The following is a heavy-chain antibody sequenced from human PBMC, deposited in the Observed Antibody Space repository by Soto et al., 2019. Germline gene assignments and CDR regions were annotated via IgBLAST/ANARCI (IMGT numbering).Heavy chain of an antibody. CDR1: GFTFDDYA. CDR3: ATLWELLSS. V-gene: IGHV3-9*01. D-gene: IGHD1-26*01. J-gene: IGHJ6*02. Sequence: SGGSLRLSCAASGFTFDDYAMHWVRQAPGKGLEWVSGISWNSGSIGYADSVKGRFTISRDNAKNSLYLQMNSLRAEDTAVYYCATLWELLSSWGQGTTVTVSS. CDR2: ISWNSGSI.